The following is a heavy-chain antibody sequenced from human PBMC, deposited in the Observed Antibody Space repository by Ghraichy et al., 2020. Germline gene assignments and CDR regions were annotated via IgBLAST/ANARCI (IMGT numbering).Heavy chain of an antibody. J-gene: IGHJ4*02. D-gene: IGHD1-14*01. V-gene: IGHV4-39*01. CDR1: GGSISTTGYY. CDR2: TSSGGNT. CDR3: ARGFITGTARAFFDY. Sequence: GALSLTCTVSGGSISTTGYYWGWIRRPPGKGLEWIGSTSSGGNTYYNPSLKSRVAISVDTSENQFSLKLNSVTAADTAVYFCARGFITGTARAFFDYWGRGAPVTVSS.